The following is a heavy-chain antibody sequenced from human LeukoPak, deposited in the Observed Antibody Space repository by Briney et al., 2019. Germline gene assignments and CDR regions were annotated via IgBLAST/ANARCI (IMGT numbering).Heavy chain of an antibody. J-gene: IGHJ4*02. V-gene: IGHV1-46*01. D-gene: IGHD3-3*01. CDR1: GYTFTSYY. CDR3: ARAGGSYDFWSGYYTPDY. CDR2: INPSGGST. Sequence: GASVKVSCKASGYTFTSYYMHWVRQAPGQGLEWMGIINPSGGSTSYAQKFQGRVTMTRDTSTSTVYMELSSLRSDDTAVYYCARAGGSYDFWSGYYTPDYWGQGTLVTVST.